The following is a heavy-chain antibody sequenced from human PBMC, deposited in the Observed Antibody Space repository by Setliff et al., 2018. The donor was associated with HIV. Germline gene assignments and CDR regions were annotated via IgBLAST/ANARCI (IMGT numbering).Heavy chain of an antibody. CDR3: ARRRSSGWYHYFDY. D-gene: IGHD6-19*01. J-gene: IGHJ4*02. Sequence: SETLSLTCTVSGDSISRRIYYWGWIRQPPGKGLEWIGNFYHSGSTYYNPSLKSRVTISVDTSKNQFSLKLSSVTAADTAVYYCARRRSSGWYHYFDYWGQGTLVTVSS. V-gene: IGHV4-39*07. CDR2: FYHSGST. CDR1: GDSISRRIYY.